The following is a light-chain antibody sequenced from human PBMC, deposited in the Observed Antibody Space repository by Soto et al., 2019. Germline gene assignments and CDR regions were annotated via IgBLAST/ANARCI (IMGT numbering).Light chain of an antibody. J-gene: IGLJ2*01. V-gene: IGLV2-8*01. CDR3: SSYAPSDVV. Sequence: QSVLTQPPSASGSPGQSVTISCTGTPSDVGGSNSVSWYQQHPGKAPNLMIYDVNKRPSGVPDRFSGSKSGNTASLTVSGLQAADEAYYSCSSYAPSDVVFGGGTKVTVL. CDR1: PSDVGGSNS. CDR2: DVN.